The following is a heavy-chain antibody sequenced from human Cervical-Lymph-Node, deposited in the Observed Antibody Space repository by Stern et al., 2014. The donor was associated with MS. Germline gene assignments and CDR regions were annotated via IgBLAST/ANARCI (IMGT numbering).Heavy chain of an antibody. CDR2: MNPISGYT. CDR1: GNTFSNHD. V-gene: IGHV1-8*01. Sequence: VQLVESGAEVKKPGASVKVSCKASGNTFSNHDFNWVRQAPGQGLEWMGWMNPISGYTGYAQTFQGRVTMTRNTAISTAYMELSILGSEDTAVYYCARGKWLLPFYGLDVWGQGTTVTVSS. CDR3: ARGKWLLPFYGLDV. J-gene: IGHJ6*02. D-gene: IGHD3-22*01.